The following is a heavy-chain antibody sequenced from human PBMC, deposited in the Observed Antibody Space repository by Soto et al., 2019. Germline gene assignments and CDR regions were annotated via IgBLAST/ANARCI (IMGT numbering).Heavy chain of an antibody. J-gene: IGHJ4*02. CDR2: ISESGGST. CDR3: AKRSPYSRGWYSQILDY. Sequence: RLSCAASGFSFSDYAMSWVRQAPGKGLEWVSVISESGGSTHYADSVRGRFTVSRDNSKNSLSLRMNSLRDEDTAVYFCAKRSPYSRGWYSQILDYWGEGALVTVXS. D-gene: IGHD6-19*01. CDR1: GFSFSDYA. V-gene: IGHV3-23*01.